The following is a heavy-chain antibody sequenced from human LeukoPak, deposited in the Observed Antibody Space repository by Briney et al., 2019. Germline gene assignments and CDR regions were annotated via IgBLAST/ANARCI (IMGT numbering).Heavy chain of an antibody. CDR1: GFTFSSYW. CDR3: ARDLGPGAYYYYYMDV. Sequence: GGSLRLSCAASGFTFSSYWMSWVRQAPGKGLEWVASIKQDGSEKYYVDSVKGRFTISRDNAKNSLYLQMNSLRAEDTAVYFCARDLGPGAYYYYYMDVWGKGTTVTVSS. V-gene: IGHV3-7*01. D-gene: IGHD3-16*01. CDR2: IKQDGSEK. J-gene: IGHJ6*03.